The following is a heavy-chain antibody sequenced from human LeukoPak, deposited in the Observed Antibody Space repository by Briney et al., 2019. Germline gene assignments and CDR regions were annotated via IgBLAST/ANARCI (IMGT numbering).Heavy chain of an antibody. V-gene: IGHV4-59*08. Sequence: SETLSLTCTISGDSIDPYSWSWIRQPPGKGLEWIGYISHIGTIKYNTSLMSRVSMGLDKPNNEFSLSLRSVTATDRALYFCARHQGSTVFNYWGRGVPVIVSS. J-gene: IGHJ1*01. CDR3: ARHQGSTVFNY. CDR2: ISHIGTI. CDR1: GDSIDPYS. D-gene: IGHD5/OR15-5a*01.